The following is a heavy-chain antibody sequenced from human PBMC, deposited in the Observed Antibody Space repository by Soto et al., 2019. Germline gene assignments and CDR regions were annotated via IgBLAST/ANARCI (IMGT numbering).Heavy chain of an antibody. CDR3: ARGTYYDILTGIYYFDY. D-gene: IGHD3-9*01. Sequence: GGSLRLSCAASGFTFSSYSMNWVRQAPGKGLEWVSSISSSSSYIYYADSVKGRFTISRDNAKNSLYLQMNSLRAEDTAVYYCARGTYYDILTGIYYFDYWGQGTLVTVSS. J-gene: IGHJ4*02. V-gene: IGHV3-21*01. CDR1: GFTFSSYS. CDR2: ISSSSSYI.